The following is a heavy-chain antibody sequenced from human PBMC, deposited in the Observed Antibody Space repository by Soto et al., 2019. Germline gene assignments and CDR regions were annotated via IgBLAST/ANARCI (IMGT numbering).Heavy chain of an antibody. CDR1: GASISDYY. CDR2: FYPSGRT. J-gene: IGHJ4*02. D-gene: IGHD1-26*01. V-gene: IGHV4-59*12. CDR3: ARAGGHSGSYGRFDY. Sequence: SETLSLTCTVSGASISDYYWSWIRQSPGKGLDWIGYFYPSGRTDYNPSLKSRVTMSVDTSKNQFSLKLSSVTAADTAVYYCARAGGHSGSYGRFDYWGQGTLVTVSS.